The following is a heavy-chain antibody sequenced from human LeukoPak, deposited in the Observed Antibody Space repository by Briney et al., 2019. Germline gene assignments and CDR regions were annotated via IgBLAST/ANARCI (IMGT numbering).Heavy chain of an antibody. CDR1: GGTFSSYA. D-gene: IGHD2-2*01. V-gene: IGHV1-69*13. CDR3: ARMVCSSTSCYLGVVESNWFDP. Sequence: SVKVSCKASGGTFSSYAISWVRRAPGQGLEWMGGIIPIFGTANYAQKFQGRVTITADESTSTAYMELSSLRSEDTAVYYCARMVCSSTSCYLGVVESNWFDPWGQGTLVTVSS. J-gene: IGHJ5*02. CDR2: IIPIFGTA.